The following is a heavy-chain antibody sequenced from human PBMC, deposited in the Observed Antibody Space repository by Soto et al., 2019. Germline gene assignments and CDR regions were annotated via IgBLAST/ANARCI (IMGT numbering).Heavy chain of an antibody. CDR2: IYYSGST. Sequence: SETLSLTCTVSGGSISSSSYYWGWIRQPPGKGLEWIGSIYYSGSTYYNPSLKSRVTISVDTSKNQFSLKLSSVTAADTAVYYCVREQQLVLGYWGQGTLVTVSS. CDR3: VREQQLVLGY. J-gene: IGHJ4*02. CDR1: GGSISSSSYY. D-gene: IGHD6-13*01. V-gene: IGHV4-39*02.